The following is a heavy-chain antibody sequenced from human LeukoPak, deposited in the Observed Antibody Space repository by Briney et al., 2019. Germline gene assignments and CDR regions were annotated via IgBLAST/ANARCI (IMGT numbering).Heavy chain of an antibody. CDR1: GFRFSNYA. CDR3: AKLWSGELGAVYFDY. CDR2: IGGSGSST. D-gene: IGHD3-10*01. V-gene: IGHV3-23*01. Sequence: GGSLRLSCAASGFRFSNYAMSWVRQAPGKGLEWVSGIGGSGSSTYYADSVKGRFTISRDNSKNTLYLQMSSLRAEDTAVYYCAKLWSGELGAVYFDYWGQGTLVTVSS. J-gene: IGHJ4*02.